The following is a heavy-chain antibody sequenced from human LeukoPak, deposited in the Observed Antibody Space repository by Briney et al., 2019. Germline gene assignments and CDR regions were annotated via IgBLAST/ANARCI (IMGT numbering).Heavy chain of an antibody. V-gene: IGHV4-39*01. CDR1: GGSINTTTHY. CDR2: IYYSGNT. J-gene: IGHJ5*02. Sequence: SETLSLTCTVSGGSINTTTHYWDWIRQPPGKGLEWIGDIYYSGNTYFNPSLKSRVTMSVDTSKNQFSLKVSSVTAADTAVYYCARRLAPAGFHWFDPWGQGILVTVSS. CDR3: ARRLAPAGFHWFDP. D-gene: IGHD6-13*01.